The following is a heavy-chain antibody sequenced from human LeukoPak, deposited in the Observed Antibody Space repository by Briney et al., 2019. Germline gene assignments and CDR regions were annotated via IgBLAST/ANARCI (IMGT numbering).Heavy chain of an antibody. CDR1: GFTFSSYA. Sequence: GGSLRVSCAAPGFTFSSYAMSWVRQAPGKGLEWVSTISGSGGTTYYADSVKGRFTISRDNTKNTLHLQMNSLRAEDTATYYCAKLRQQVNCWCNFDYWGQGTLVTVSS. V-gene: IGHV3-23*01. J-gene: IGHJ4*02. D-gene: IGHD2-8*01. CDR3: AKLRQQVNCWCNFDY. CDR2: ISGSGGTT.